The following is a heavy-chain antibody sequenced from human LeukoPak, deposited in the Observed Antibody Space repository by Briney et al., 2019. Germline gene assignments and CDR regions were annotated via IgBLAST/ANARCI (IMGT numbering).Heavy chain of an antibody. D-gene: IGHD2-2*01. CDR1: GSISSYY. CDR2: IYTSGST. J-gene: IGHJ3*02. CDR3: ARQKCTSTSCLTKNAFDI. Sequence: SETLSLTCTVSGSISSYYWSWIRQPPGKGLEWIGYIYTSGSTNYNPSLKSRVTISVDTSKNQFSLDLSSVTAADTAVYYCARQKCTSTSCLTKNAFDIWGQGTMVPVSS. V-gene: IGHV4-4*09.